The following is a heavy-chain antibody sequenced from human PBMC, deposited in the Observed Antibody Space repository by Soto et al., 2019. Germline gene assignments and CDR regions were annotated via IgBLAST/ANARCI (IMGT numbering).Heavy chain of an antibody. CDR3: ARVKDDTTIDYDY. Sequence: TLSLTCTVSGGSISSYYWSWIRQPPGKGLEWIGYTYYSGSTNYNPSLKSRVTISVDTSKNQFSLKLSSVTAADTAVYYCARVKDDTTIDYDYWGQGTLVTVSS. CDR1: GGSISSYY. V-gene: IGHV4-59*01. J-gene: IGHJ4*02. D-gene: IGHD1-1*01. CDR2: TYYSGST.